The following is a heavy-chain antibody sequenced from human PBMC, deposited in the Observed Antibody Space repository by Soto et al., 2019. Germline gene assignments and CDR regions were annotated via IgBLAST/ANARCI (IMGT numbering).Heavy chain of an antibody. Sequence: LRLSCAASGFTFSSYEMNWVRQAPGKGLEWVSYISSSGSTIYYADSVKGRFTISRDNAKNSLYLQMNSLRAEDTAVYYCARDYCVYRGGSCYRYCYYGMDVWGQGTTVTVSS. CDR1: GFTFSSYE. D-gene: IGHD2-15*01. CDR3: ARDYCVYRGGSCYRYCYYGMDV. V-gene: IGHV3-48*03. J-gene: IGHJ6*02. CDR2: ISSSGSTI.